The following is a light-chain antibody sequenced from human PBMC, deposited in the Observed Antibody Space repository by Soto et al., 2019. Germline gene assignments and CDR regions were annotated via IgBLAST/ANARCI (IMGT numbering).Light chain of an antibody. CDR2: GAS. J-gene: IGKJ3*01. CDR1: QGISSY. Sequence: DIQLTQSPSFLSASVGDRVTITFRASQGISSYLAWYQQKPGKAPKLLIYGASTLQSGVPSRFSGSGSGTEFPLTISSLQPDDFATYYCQQLYNYPFTFGPGTKVDI. CDR3: QQLYNYPFT. V-gene: IGKV1-9*01.